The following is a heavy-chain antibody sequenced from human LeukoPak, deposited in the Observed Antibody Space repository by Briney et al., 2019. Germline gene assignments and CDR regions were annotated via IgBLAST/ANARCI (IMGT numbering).Heavy chain of an antibody. CDR3: ATDRGWRTSGYYLYYFEY. J-gene: IGHJ4*02. D-gene: IGHD3-3*01. CDR2: INKDGGEK. Sequence: GGSLRLSCAASGFTFSSYWMSWVRQAPGKGLEWVANINKDGGEKYYVDSVRGRFTISRDNTMNSLYLQMSSLTAEDTAVYYCATDRGWRTSGYYLYYFEYWGQGTLVTYSS. CDR1: GFTFSSYW. V-gene: IGHV3-7*01.